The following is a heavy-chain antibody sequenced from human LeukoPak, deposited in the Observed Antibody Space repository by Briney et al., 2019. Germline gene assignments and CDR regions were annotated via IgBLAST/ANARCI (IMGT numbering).Heavy chain of an antibody. J-gene: IGHJ4*02. CDR2: ISGSSDST. CDR3: ASGGVRKTYFDD. D-gene: IGHD3-16*01. V-gene: IGHV3-23*01. Sequence: GGSLRLSCAGSGFTFTIYAMSWVRQAPGKGLEWVSAISGSSDSTYYADSVKGRFTISRDNSKKTLYLQMDSLRAEDTAVYYCASGGVRKTYFDDWGQGTLVAVSS. CDR1: GFTFTIYA.